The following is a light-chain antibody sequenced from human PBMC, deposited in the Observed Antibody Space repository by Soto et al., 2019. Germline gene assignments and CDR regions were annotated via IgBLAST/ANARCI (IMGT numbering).Light chain of an antibody. Sequence: QTVVTQEPSFSVSPGGTVTLTCGLSSGSVSTSHYPSWCQQTPGQTPRTLIYNSNTRSSGVPDRFSGSKSGNTASLTISGLQAEDEADYYCCSYAGSYTWVFGGGTKLTVL. V-gene: IGLV8-61*01. CDR3: CSYAGSYTWV. J-gene: IGLJ3*02. CDR2: NSN. CDR1: SGSVSTSHY.